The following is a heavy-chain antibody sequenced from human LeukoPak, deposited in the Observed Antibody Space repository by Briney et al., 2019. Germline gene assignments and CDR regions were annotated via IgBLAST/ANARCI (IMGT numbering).Heavy chain of an antibody. J-gene: IGHJ4*02. V-gene: IGHV3-30*02. CDR2: IRYDGSSE. CDR3: AKDHSSGYDLGY. Sequence: GGSLRLSCAASGFTFSSYGMHWVRQAPGKGLEWVAFIRYDGSSEYYADSVKGRFTISRDNSKNTLYLQMNSLRAEDTAVYYCAKDHSSGYDLGYWGQGTLVTVSS. CDR1: GFTFSSYG. D-gene: IGHD5-12*01.